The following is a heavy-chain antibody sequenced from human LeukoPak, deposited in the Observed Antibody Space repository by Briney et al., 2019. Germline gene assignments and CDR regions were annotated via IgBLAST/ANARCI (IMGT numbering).Heavy chain of an antibody. J-gene: IGHJ3*02. CDR1: GGSISSYY. CDR2: IYYSGST. CDR3: ARGEGYSSSWYVVAAPRFAFDI. D-gene: IGHD6-13*01. Sequence: SETLSLTCSVSGGSISSYYWSSIREPPGKGRECVGYIYYSGSTNYNPSLKSLVTISVDACENHFSLTPSCVYAADTAVYYCARGEGYSSSWYVVAAPRFAFDIWGQGPMVTVSS. V-gene: IGHV4-59*12.